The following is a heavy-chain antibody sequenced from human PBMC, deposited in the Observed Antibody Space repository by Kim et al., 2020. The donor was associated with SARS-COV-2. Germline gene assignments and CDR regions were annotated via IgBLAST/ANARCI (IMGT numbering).Heavy chain of an antibody. V-gene: IGHV7-4-1*02. D-gene: IGHD3-9*01. Sequence: ASVKVSCKASGYTFTSYAMNWVRQAPGQGLEWMGWINTNTGNPTFAQGFTGRFVFSLDASVRTAYLKISSLKAEDTAVYYCAGYPLRYFDWFSTPLYYFDYWGQGALVTVSS. CDR2: INTNTGNP. CDR1: GYTFTSYA. J-gene: IGHJ4*02. CDR3: AGYPLRYFDWFSTPLYYFDY.